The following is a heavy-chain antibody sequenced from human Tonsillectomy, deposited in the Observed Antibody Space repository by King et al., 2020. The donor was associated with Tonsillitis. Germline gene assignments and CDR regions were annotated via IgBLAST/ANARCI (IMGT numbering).Heavy chain of an antibody. CDR2: INWNGGST. D-gene: IGHD3-16*01. V-gene: IGHV3-20*01. CDR3: VRVVTLGGVILRYYFDY. Sequence: DVQLVESGGGVVRPGGSLRLSCAASGFTFDDYGMNWVRQAPGKGLEWVSGINWNGGSTGYADSVKGRFTISRDNAKNSLYLQMNSLRAEDTALYHCVRVVTLGGVILRYYFDYWGQGTLVTVSS. CDR1: GFTFDDYG. J-gene: IGHJ4*02.